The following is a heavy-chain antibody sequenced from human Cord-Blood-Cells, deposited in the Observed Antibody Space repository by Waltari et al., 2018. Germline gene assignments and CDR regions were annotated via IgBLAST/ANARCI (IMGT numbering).Heavy chain of an antibody. D-gene: IGHD6-13*01. CDR1: GSTFSSYS. V-gene: IGHV3-21*01. CDR3: ARDSSSSWYYYYYGMDV. CDR2: ISGSSSYR. Sequence: EVQLVESGGGLVKPGGSLRLSCAASGSTFSSYSRNWVRQARGRGLEWVSSISGSSSYRYYADSVKGRFTISRDNAKNSLYLQMNSLRAEDTAVYYCARDSSSSWYYYYYGMDVWGQGTTVTVSS. J-gene: IGHJ6*02.